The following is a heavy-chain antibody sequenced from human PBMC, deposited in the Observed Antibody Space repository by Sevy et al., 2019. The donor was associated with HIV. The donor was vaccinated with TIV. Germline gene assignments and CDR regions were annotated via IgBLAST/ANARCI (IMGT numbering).Heavy chain of an antibody. V-gene: IGHV3-73*01. D-gene: IGHD3-3*01. Sequence: GGSLRLSCAASGFTFSGSAMHWVRQASGKGLEWVGRIRSKANSYATAYAASVKGRFTISRDDSKYTAYLQMNSLKTEDTAVYYCTRVDGVVITSEYFQHWGQGTLVTVSS. CDR2: IRSKANSYAT. CDR3: TRVDGVVITSEYFQH. J-gene: IGHJ1*01. CDR1: GFTFSGSA.